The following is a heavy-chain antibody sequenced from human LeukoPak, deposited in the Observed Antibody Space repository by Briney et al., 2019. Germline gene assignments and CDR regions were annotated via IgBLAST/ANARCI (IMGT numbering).Heavy chain of an antibody. J-gene: IGHJ4*02. CDR3: AKDHNIVVVPAAIFDY. Sequence: GGALRLSCAASGFTFSSYAMSWVRQAPGKGLEWVSAISGSGGSTYYADSVKGRFTISRDNSKNTLYLQMNSLRAEDTAVYYCAKDHNIVVVPAAIFDYWGQGTLVTVSS. CDR2: ISGSGGST. D-gene: IGHD2-2*01. V-gene: IGHV3-23*01. CDR1: GFTFSSYA.